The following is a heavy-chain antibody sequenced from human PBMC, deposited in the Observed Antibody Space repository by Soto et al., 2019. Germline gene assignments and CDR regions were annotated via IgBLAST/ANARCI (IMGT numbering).Heavy chain of an antibody. Sequence: GGSLRLSCAASGFTFSSYSMNWVRQAPGKGLEWVSSISSSSSYIYYADSVKGRFTISRDNAKNSLYLQMNSLRAEDTAVYYCARDPRGLRYFDWGQGTLVTVSS. CDR1: GFTFSSYS. CDR2: ISSSSSYI. J-gene: IGHJ4*02. D-gene: IGHD3-9*01. CDR3: ARDPRGLRYFD. V-gene: IGHV3-21*01.